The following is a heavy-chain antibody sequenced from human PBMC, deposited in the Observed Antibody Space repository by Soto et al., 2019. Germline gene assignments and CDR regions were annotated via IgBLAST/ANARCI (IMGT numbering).Heavy chain of an antibody. V-gene: IGHV3-74*01. CDR1: GLTFSYYW. J-gene: IGHJ3*01. CDR2: IHSDGSST. D-gene: IGHD1-26*01. Sequence: EVQLVESGGGLVRPGGSLRLSCAASGLTFSYYWMHWVRQAPGKGLVWVSRIHSDGSSTTYADFVKGRFIISRDNARNTVDLQMNSVRVEDTAVYDCARGDRGAFDLWGQGTVVTVSS. CDR3: ARGDRGAFDL.